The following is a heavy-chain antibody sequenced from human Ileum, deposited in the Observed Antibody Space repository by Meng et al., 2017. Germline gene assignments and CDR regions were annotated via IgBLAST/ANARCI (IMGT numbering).Heavy chain of an antibody. CDR2: ISHSGST. Sequence: QVQLQGSGPGLVKPSGTLSLTCAVSSGSITSDTYWSWVRPPPGKGLEWIGQISHSGSTFYNPSLKSRVTMSVDKSKSQFSLMLTSVTAADTAVYYCARHGGYYQGFWGQGTLVTVSS. CDR3: ARHGGYYQGF. D-gene: IGHD4-23*01. CDR1: SGSITSDTY. V-gene: IGHV4-4*02. J-gene: IGHJ4*02.